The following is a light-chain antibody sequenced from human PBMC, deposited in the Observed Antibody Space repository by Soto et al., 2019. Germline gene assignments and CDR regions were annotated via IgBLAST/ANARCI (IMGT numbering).Light chain of an antibody. V-gene: IGLV2-14*01. CDR1: SSDVGGSDH. CDR2: EVT. J-gene: IGLJ1*01. CDR3: SSYTTSTTLDV. Sequence: QSALTQPASVSGSPGQSITISCTGTSSDVGGSDHVSWYQQHPGKAPKLIIYEVTNWPSGVSHRFSGSKSGNTASLTISGLQAEDEADCYCSSYTTSTTLDVFGTGTKVTVL.